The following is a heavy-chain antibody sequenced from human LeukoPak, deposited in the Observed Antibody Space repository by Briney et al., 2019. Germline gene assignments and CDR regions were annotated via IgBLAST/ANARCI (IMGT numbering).Heavy chain of an antibody. CDR1: GYTFTSYY. CDR2: INPSGGGT. CDR3: ARDRVPTAATVTTYGMDV. J-gene: IGHJ6*02. D-gene: IGHD4-17*01. V-gene: IGHV1-46*01. Sequence: ASVKVSCKASGYTFTSYYIHWVRQAPGQGLEWMGIINPSGGGTSYPQKIQGRVTMTRDTSTSTVYMELRRLKSEDTAAYYCARDRVPTAATVTTYGMDVWGQGTTVTVSS.